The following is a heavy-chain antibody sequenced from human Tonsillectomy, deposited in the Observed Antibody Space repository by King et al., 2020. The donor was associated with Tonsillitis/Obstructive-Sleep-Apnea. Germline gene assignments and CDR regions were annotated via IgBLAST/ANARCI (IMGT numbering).Heavy chain of an antibody. CDR3: AREPLLWIQEYYMDV. J-gene: IGHJ6*03. CDR1: GFTFSSYS. D-gene: IGHD5-18*01. V-gene: IGHV3-21*01. Sequence: VQLVESGGGLVKPGGSLRLSCATSGFTFSSYSMNWVRQAPGKGLEWVSSISSTSTYIYYADSVKGRFTISRDNAKNSLDLQMNSLGAEDTAVYYCAREPLLWIQEYYMDVGGKGTTVTVSS. CDR2: ISSTSTYI.